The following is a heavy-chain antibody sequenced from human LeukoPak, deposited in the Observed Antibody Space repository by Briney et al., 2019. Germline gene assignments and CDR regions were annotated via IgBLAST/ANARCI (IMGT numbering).Heavy chain of an antibody. CDR3: ARDRGGDYEYYYYGMDV. CDR2: ISSSSSTI. D-gene: IGHD2-21*02. Sequence: PGGSLRLSCAASGFTVSSNYMSWVRQAPGKGLEWISYISSSSSTIYYADSVKGRFTISRDNANNSLYLQMNSLRADDTAVYSCARDRGGDYEYYYYGMDVWGQGTTVTVSS. CDR1: GFTVSSNY. J-gene: IGHJ6*02. V-gene: IGHV3-48*01.